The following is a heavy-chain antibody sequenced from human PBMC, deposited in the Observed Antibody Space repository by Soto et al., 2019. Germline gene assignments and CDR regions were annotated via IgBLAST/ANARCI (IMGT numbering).Heavy chain of an antibody. D-gene: IGHD3-22*01. CDR1: GFSVSTHV. Sequence: QVQLVESGGGVVQPGRSLRLSCTASGFSVSTHVIHWVRQAPGKGLEWVAVHWYDGSREYYAESVKGRFTISRDNSKTTMYLQMHSLRAEDTAVYYCARVPRYDTWYFDYWGQGTLASVSS. CDR2: HWYDGSRE. CDR3: ARVPRYDTWYFDY. J-gene: IGHJ4*02. V-gene: IGHV3-33*01.